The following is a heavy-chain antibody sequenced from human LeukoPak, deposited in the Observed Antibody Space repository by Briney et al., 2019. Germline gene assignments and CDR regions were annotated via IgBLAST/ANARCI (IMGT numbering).Heavy chain of an antibody. D-gene: IGHD6-6*01. J-gene: IGHJ3*02. V-gene: IGHV4-31*11. CDR1: GGSISSGGYS. CDR2: IYYSGST. CDR3: ARATSLSDAFDI. Sequence: SETLSLTCAVSGGSISSGGYSWSWIRQPPGKGLEWIGYIYYSGSTYYNPSLKSRVTISVDTSKNQFSLKLSSVTAADTAVYYCARATSLSDAFDIWGQGTMVTVSS.